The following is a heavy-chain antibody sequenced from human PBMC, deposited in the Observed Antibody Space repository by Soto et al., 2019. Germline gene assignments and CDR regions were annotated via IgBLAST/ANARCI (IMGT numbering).Heavy chain of an antibody. Sequence: GGSLRLSCVASGFPFSSYAMSWVRQTPWKGLEWVSGISGSGSRTYYADSVKGRFNISRENSNNTLSLEMHILRVEDTAVYFCEKGGYSSLFDISGQLTVVTV. J-gene: IGHJ3*02. CDR1: GFPFSSYA. D-gene: IGHD6-13*01. V-gene: IGHV3-23*01. CDR3: EKGGYSSLFDI. CDR2: ISGSGSRT.